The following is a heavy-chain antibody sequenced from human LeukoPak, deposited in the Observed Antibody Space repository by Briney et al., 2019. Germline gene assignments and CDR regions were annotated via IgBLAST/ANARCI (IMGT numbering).Heavy chain of an antibody. V-gene: IGHV3-74*01. J-gene: IGHJ2*01. CDR3: ASAQGYSILYAGYFDL. CDR2: INSDGRST. D-gene: IGHD2-8*01. Sequence: PGGCLRLSCAASGVIFSIYWMHWVRQAPGKGRGWVSRINSDGRSTTYADSVKGRFTSSRDNAKNTLYLQIHSLRAEDTAFDYCASAQGYSILYAGYFDLWGRGTLVTVSS. CDR1: GVIFSIYW.